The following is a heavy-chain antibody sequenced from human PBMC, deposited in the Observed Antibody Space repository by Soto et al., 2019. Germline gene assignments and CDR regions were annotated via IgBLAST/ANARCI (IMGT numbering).Heavy chain of an antibody. V-gene: IGHV3-23*01. CDR2: ISGSGGST. Sequence: GGSLRLSCAASGFTFSSYAMSWVRQAPGKGLEWVSAISGSGGSTYYADSVKGRFTISRDNSKNTLYLQMNSLRAEDTAVYYCAKDAETGQWELLWIVDYWGQGTLVTVSS. D-gene: IGHD1-26*01. CDR1: GFTFSSYA. J-gene: IGHJ4*02. CDR3: AKDAETGQWELLWIVDY.